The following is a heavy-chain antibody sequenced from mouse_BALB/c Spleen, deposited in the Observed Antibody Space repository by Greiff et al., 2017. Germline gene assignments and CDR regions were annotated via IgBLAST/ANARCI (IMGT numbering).Heavy chain of an antibody. CDR3: AREDGNYWYFDV. CDR1: GFTFTDYY. CDR2: IRNKANGYTT. D-gene: IGHD2-1*01. J-gene: IGHJ1*01. Sequence: EVQRVESGGGLVQPGGSLRLSCATSGFTFTDYYMSWVRQPPGKALEWLGFIRNKANGYTTEYSASVKGRFTISRDNSQSILYLQMNTLRAEDSATYYCAREDGNYWYFDVWGAGTTVTVSS. V-gene: IGHV7-3*02.